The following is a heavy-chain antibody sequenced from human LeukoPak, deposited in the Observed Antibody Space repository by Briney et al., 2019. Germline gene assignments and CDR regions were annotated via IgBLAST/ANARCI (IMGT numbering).Heavy chain of an antibody. V-gene: IGHV4-59*01. CDR1: GGSISSYY. CDR2: IYHCGST. CDR3: ARITMGRETYYFDY. J-gene: IGHJ4*02. D-gene: IGHD3-10*01. Sequence: SETLSLTCTVYGGSISSYYWSWLRQPPGQGREWIGYIYHCGSTNYNPSVESRVTISVDASKNQFSLKLSSVTAADTAVYYCARITMGRETYYFDYWGQGTLGTVSS.